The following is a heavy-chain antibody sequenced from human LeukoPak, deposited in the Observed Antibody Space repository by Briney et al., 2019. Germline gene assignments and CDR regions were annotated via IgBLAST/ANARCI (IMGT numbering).Heavy chain of an antibody. Sequence: GGSLRLSCAASGFTFSSYAMSWVRQAPGKGLEWVSSISAGGGSTYYADSVKGRFTISRDNSKNTLYLQMNSLRAEDTAVYYCARDWFKTTDAFDIWGQGTMVTVSS. CDR2: ISAGGGST. CDR1: GFTFSSYA. J-gene: IGHJ3*02. D-gene: IGHD3-10*01. V-gene: IGHV3-23*01. CDR3: ARDWFKTTDAFDI.